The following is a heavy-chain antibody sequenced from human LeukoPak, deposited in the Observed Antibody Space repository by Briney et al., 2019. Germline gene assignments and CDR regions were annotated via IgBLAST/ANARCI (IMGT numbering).Heavy chain of an antibody. Sequence: GDSLKISCKGAGYSFTSYWSGWVRQVPGKGLEWMGIIYPGDSDTRYSPSFQGHFTVAADKSISTAYLTWSSLKASDNAMYYCARFARYYYASSGYSHSNWFDPWGQGTLVTVSS. CDR3: ARFARYYYASSGYSHSNWFDP. V-gene: IGHV5-51*01. CDR1: GYSFTSYW. CDR2: IYPGDSDT. D-gene: IGHD3-22*01. J-gene: IGHJ5*02.